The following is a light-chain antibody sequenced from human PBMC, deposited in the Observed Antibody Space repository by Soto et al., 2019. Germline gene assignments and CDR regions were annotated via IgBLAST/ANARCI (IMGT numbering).Light chain of an antibody. CDR3: LSHTTRRIYV. J-gene: IGLJ1*01. CDR2: EVS. V-gene: IGLV2-8*01. Sequence: QSVLTQPPSASGSPGQSVTISCTGTSSDVGDDNYVSWYQRHPGKAPKLMISEVSKRPSGVPDRFSGSKSANTASLTISGLQTEDEADYYCLSHTTRRIYVFGPGTKLTVL. CDR1: SSDVGDDNY.